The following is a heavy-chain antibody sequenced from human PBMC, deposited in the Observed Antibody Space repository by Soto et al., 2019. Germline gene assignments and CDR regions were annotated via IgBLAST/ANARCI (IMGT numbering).Heavy chain of an antibody. Sequence: SXTLSLTCTVSGGSITGGSLSSTTYYWVCMRQPPGKGLEWIASFFIGGNTYYNPSLNSRVTISVDTSKNQFPLKLSSVTAADTAVYYCASNSYGYTFYDYWGQGTLVTVSS. CDR2: FFIGGNT. V-gene: IGHV4-39*06. CDR3: ASNSYGYTFYDY. J-gene: IGHJ4*02. CDR1: GGSITGGSLSSTTYY. D-gene: IGHD5-18*01.